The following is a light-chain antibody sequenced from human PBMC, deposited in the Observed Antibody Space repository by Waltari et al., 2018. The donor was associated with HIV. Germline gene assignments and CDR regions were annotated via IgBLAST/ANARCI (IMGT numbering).Light chain of an antibody. CDR3: LTYVSDSGTWK. CDR1: NIDVGNYNL. V-gene: IGLV2-23*02. J-gene: IGLJ3*02. Sequence: SPLTQPASVSGNPGQSVTITCTGTNIDVGNYNLVPWYQQHPGKAPELLIYDVSKRPSGVSSRFSGSKSGYWASLTISGLLAEDESYYFCLTYVSDSGTWKFGGGTYLTV. CDR2: DVS.